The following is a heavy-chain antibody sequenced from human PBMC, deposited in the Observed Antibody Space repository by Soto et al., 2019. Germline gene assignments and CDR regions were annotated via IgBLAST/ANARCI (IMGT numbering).Heavy chain of an antibody. CDR2: ISGSGGST. CDR1: GFTFSSYA. CDR3: ARSIYSSGWFGALHAFYY. D-gene: IGHD6-19*01. Sequence: GGSLRLSCAASGFTFSSYAMSWVRQAPGKGLEWVSAISGSGGSTYYADSVKGRFTISRDNSKNTLYLQMNSLRAEDTAVYYCARSIYSSGWFGALHAFYYWGEGTLVTVSS. J-gene: IGHJ4*02. V-gene: IGHV3-23*01.